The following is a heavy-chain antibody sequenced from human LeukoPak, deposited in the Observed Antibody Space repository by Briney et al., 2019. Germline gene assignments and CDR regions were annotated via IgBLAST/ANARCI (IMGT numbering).Heavy chain of an antibody. V-gene: IGHV4-31*03. Sequence: SQTLSLTCTVSGGSISSGGYYWSWIRQHPGKGLEWIVYIYYSGSTYYNPSLKSRVTISVDTSKNQFSLKLSSVTAADTAVYYCARDRGPYSGYDSYYFDYWGQGTLVTVS. CDR3: ARDRGPYSGYDSYYFDY. J-gene: IGHJ4*02. D-gene: IGHD5-12*01. CDR2: IYYSGST. CDR1: GGSISSGGYY.